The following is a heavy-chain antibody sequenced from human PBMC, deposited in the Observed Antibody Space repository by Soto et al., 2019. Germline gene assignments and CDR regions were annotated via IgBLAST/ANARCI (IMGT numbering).Heavy chain of an antibody. V-gene: IGHV3-30-3*01. J-gene: IGHJ4*02. Sequence: QVPLVESGGGVVQPGRSLRLSCAASGFTFSSYAMHWVRQAPGKGLEWVAVISYDGSNKYYADSVKGRFTISRDNSKNTLYLQMISLIAEDTAVYYCARVGRLQYFDYLGQVTLLTVSS. CDR3: ARVGRLQYFDY. CDR2: ISYDGSNK. D-gene: IGHD4-4*01. CDR1: GFTFSSYA.